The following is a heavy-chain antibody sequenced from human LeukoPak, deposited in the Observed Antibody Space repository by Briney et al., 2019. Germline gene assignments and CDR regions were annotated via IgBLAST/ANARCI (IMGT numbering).Heavy chain of an antibody. V-gene: IGHV1-69*04. CDR2: IIPILGIA. D-gene: IGHD2-8*01. CDR3: ARGRVLMVYAPANYFDY. Sequence: GASVKVSCKASGGTFSSYAISWVRQAPGQGLEWMGRIIPILGIANYAQKFQGRVTITADKSTSTAYMELSSLRSEDTAVYYCARGRVLMVYAPANYFDYWGQGTLVTVSS. J-gene: IGHJ4*02. CDR1: GGTFSSYA.